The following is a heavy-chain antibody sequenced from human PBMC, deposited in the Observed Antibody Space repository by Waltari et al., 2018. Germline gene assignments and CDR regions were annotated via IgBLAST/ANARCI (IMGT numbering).Heavy chain of an antibody. Sequence: EVQLVASGGVVVQPGGSLRLSCAASGFTFDDYAMHWVRQAPGTGLVWVSLISLDGGSTYYADSVKGRFTISRDNSKNSLYLQMNSLRAEDTALYYCAKGITIFGTFDAFDIWGQGTMVTVSS. CDR1: GFTFDDYA. V-gene: IGHV3-43D*03. CDR3: AKGITIFGTFDAFDI. CDR2: ISLDGGST. J-gene: IGHJ3*02. D-gene: IGHD3-3*01.